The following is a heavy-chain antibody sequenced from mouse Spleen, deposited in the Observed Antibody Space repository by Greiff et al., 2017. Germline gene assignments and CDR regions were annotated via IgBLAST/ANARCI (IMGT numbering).Heavy chain of an antibody. Sequence: VQLQESDAELVKPGASVKISCKVSGYTFTDHTIHWMKQRPEQGLEWIGYIYPRDGSTKYNEKFKGKATLTSDTSSSTAYMQLRSLTSEDSAIYFCARSGDRYDRAWFAYWGQGTLVTVSA. V-gene: IGHV1-78*01. CDR2: IYPRDGST. CDR3: ARSGDRYDRAWFAY. D-gene: IGHD2-14*01. CDR1: GYTFTDHT. J-gene: IGHJ3*01.